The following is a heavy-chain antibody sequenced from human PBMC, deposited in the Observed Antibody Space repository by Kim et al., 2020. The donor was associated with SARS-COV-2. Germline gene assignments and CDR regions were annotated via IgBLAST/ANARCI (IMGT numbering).Heavy chain of an antibody. Sequence: ASVKVSCKASGYSFTNYALYWVRQAPGQSLEWMGWINAGNENTRYSQKFQGRVTITRDPSASTAYMELSSLRSEDTAVYYCAREGHSSGSRGFDNWGRDNLVTLSS. V-gene: IGHV1-3*01. CDR2: INAGNENT. CDR3: AREGHSSGSRGFDN. J-gene: IGHJ4*02. D-gene: IGHD6-19*01. CDR1: GYSFTNYA.